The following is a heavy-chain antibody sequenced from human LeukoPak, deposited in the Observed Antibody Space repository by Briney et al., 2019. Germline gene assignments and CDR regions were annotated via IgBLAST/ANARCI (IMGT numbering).Heavy chain of an antibody. CDR1: GYTFTGYY. V-gene: IGHV1-2*04. D-gene: IGHD3-10*01. CDR3: AREGYYGSGSESDY. Sequence: ASVKVSCKASGYTFTGYYMHWVRQAPGQGLEWMGWINPNSGGTNYAQKFQGWVTMTRDTSISTAYMELSRLRSDDTAVYYCAREGYYGSGSESDYWGQGTLVTVSS. CDR2: INPNSGGT. J-gene: IGHJ4*02.